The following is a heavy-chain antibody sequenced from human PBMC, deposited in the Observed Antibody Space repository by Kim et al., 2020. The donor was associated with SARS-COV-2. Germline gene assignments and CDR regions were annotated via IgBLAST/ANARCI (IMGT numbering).Heavy chain of an antibody. CDR2: INHSGST. CDR1: GGSFSGYY. Sequence: SETLSLTCAVYGGSFSGYYWSWIRQPPGKGLEWIGEINHSGSTNYNPSLKSRVTISVDTSKNQFSLKLSSVTAADTAVYYCASLTYTAMGWFDYWGQGTLVTVSS. D-gene: IGHD5-18*01. V-gene: IGHV4-34*01. J-gene: IGHJ4*02. CDR3: ASLTYTAMGWFDY.